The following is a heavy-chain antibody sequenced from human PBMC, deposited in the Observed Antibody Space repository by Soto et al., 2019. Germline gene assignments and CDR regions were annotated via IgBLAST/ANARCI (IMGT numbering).Heavy chain of an antibody. Sequence: QVRLVQSGAEVKKPGSSVKVSCEASGGTFSSYTFSWVRQAPGHGLEWMGGIVPMHRTANYAQKFQGRVSISPDESTNTVHMDLSSLRPDDTAVYYCARDCGNTDCLDMDVWGQGTTVIVSS. CDR3: ARDCGNTDCLDMDV. CDR2: IVPMHRTA. J-gene: IGHJ6*02. D-gene: IGHD2-15*01. V-gene: IGHV1-69*16. CDR1: GGTFSSYT.